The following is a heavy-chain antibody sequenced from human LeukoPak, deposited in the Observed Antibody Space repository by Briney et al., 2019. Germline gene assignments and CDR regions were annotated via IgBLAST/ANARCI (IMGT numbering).Heavy chain of an antibody. CDR3: ARAFDP. Sequence: GRSLRLSCAASGFSFSSYGMHWVRQAPGQGLEWMGIINPSGGSTSYAQKFQGRVTMTRDTSTSTVYMELSSLRSEDTAVYYCARAFDPWGQGILVTVSS. CDR1: GFSFSSYG. J-gene: IGHJ5*02. CDR2: INPSGGST. V-gene: IGHV1-46*01.